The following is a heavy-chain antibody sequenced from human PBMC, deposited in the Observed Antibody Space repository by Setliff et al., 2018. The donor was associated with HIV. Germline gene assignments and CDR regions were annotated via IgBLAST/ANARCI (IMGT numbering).Heavy chain of an antibody. D-gene: IGHD6-19*01. J-gene: IGHJ4*02. CDR3: ARKKTNGWYDFDY. CDR1: GYTLTEVS. V-gene: IGHV1-8*01. Sequence: ASVKVSCKVSGYTLTEVSIHWVRQATGQGLEWMAWVSPKSGNSGLAQKLQGRITMTRNTSISTVYMEVSSLRSEDTAVYYCARKKTNGWYDFDYWGQGALVTVSS. CDR2: VSPKSGNS.